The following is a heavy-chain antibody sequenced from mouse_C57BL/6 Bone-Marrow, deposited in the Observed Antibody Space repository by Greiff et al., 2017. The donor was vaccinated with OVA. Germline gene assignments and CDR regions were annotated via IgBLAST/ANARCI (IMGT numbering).Heavy chain of an antibody. J-gene: IGHJ4*01. V-gene: IGHV5-16*01. Sequence: EVKLVESEGGLVQPGSSMKLSCTASGFTFSDYYMAWVRQVPEKGLEWVANINYDGSSTYYLDSLKSRFIISRDNAKNILYLQMSSLKSEDTATYYCARGGLLPYYYAMDYWGQGTSVTVSS. CDR2: INYDGSST. CDR3: ARGGLLPYYYAMDY. CDR1: GFTFSDYY. D-gene: IGHD2-3*01.